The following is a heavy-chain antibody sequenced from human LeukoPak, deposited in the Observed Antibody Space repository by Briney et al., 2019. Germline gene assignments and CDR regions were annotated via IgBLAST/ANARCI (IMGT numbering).Heavy chain of an antibody. CDR1: GFTFSSYE. J-gene: IGHJ5*02. Sequence: PGGSLRLSCAASGFTFSSYEMNWVRQAPGKGLEWVSYSSSSGSTIYYADSVKGRFTISRDNAKNSLYLQMNSLRAEDTAVYYCARAQRVERYFDWLFCTNWFDPWGQGTLVTVSS. V-gene: IGHV3-48*03. D-gene: IGHD3-9*01. CDR2: SSSSGSTI. CDR3: ARAQRVERYFDWLFCTNWFDP.